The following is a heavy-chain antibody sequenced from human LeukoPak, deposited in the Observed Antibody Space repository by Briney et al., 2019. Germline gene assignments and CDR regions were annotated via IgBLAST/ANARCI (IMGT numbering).Heavy chain of an antibody. V-gene: IGHV1-2*02. CDR2: INPNSGGT. CDR1: GYTFTSYG. Sequence: ASVKVSCKASGYTFTSYGISWVRQAPGQGLEWMGWINPNSGGTNYAQKFQGRVTMTRDTSISTAYMELSRLRSDDTAVYYCARSSSPPVKASWELKHPGYYMDVWGKGTTVTVSS. CDR3: ARSSSPPVKASWELKHPGYYMDV. D-gene: IGHD1-26*01. J-gene: IGHJ6*03.